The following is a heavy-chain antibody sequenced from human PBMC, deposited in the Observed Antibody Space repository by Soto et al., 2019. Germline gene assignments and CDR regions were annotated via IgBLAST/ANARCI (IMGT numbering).Heavy chain of an antibody. Sequence: QITLNESGPALVKPTQTLTLTCTFSGFSLNTRDVGVGWIRQPPGKALEWLGVVYWDDDKTYSPSLKIRLTIPKDTPKNQVVLRMTKNDPVDTATYYCAHCRGGVASFWGQGTLVTVSS. CDR3: AHCRGGVASF. V-gene: IGHV2-5*02. D-gene: IGHD3-16*01. CDR1: GFSLNTRDVG. J-gene: IGHJ4*02. CDR2: VYWDDDK.